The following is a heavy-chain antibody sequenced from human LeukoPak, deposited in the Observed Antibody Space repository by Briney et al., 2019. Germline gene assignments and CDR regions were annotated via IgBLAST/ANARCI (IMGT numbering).Heavy chain of an antibody. CDR2: IAPSDSYT. Sequence: GESLKISCKVSGYSFPSYWITWVRQVPGKGLEWMGRIAPSDSYTNYNPSFEGHVTMSVEKSITTVYLQWSSLKASDTAMYYCARVWAGFYGSGSYVLGYWGQGTLVTVSS. D-gene: IGHD3-10*01. V-gene: IGHV5-10-1*01. CDR3: ARVWAGFYGSGSYVLGY. CDR1: GYSFPSYW. J-gene: IGHJ4*02.